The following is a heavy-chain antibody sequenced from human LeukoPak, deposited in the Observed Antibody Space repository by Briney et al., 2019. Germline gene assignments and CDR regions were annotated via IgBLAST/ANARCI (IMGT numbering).Heavy chain of an antibody. J-gene: IGHJ4*02. D-gene: IGHD7-27*01. CDR3: ARGPPNWGYDY. Sequence: ASVTVSCKASGYTFTSYDINWARQATGQGPEWMGWMSPNSGNTGYAQKFQGRVTMTRSTSMSTAYMELSSLRSEDTAVYHCARGPPNWGYDYWGQGTLVTVSS. CDR1: GYTFTSYD. CDR2: MSPNSGNT. V-gene: IGHV1-8*01.